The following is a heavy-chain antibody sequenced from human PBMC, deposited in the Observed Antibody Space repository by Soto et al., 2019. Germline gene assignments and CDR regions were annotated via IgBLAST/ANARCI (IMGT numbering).Heavy chain of an antibody. D-gene: IGHD3-9*01. CDR2: MNPNSGNT. J-gene: IGHJ3*01. CDR3: ARPFDFPDAFDL. V-gene: IGHV1-8*01. CDR1: GYTFTSYD. Sequence: ASVKVSCKASGYTFTSYDINWVRQATGQGLEWMGWMNPNSGNTGYAQKFQGRVTMTRNTSISTAYMELSSLRSEDTAVYYCARPFDFPDAFDLWGQGTLVTVSS.